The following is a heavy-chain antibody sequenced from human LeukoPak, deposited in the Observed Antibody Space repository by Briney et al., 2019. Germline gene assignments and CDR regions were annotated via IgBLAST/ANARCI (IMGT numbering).Heavy chain of an antibody. CDR2: IYWNDDK. CDR3: AHKHSSEVDY. CDR1: GFSLSTGGVG. V-gene: IGHV2-5*01. J-gene: IGHJ4*02. D-gene: IGHD6-25*01. Sequence: SGPTLVNPTQTLTLTCTFSGFSLSTGGVGVAWIRQPPGKALEWLAVIYWNDDKRYSPSLNSRLTITKDTSENQVVLTMTNMDPVDQAPYYCAHKHSSEVDYWGQGTLVTVSS.